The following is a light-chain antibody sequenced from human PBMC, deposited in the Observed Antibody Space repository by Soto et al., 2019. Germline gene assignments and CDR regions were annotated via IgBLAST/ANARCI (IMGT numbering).Light chain of an antibody. V-gene: IGKV1-9*01. J-gene: IGKJ4*01. CDR3: QQLNS. CDR1: QGISSY. CDR2: AAS. Sequence: IQLTQSPSFLSASVGDRVTITCRASQGISSYLAWYQQKPGKAPKLLIYAASTLQSGVPSRFSGSGSGTEFTLTISSLQPEDFATYYCQQLNSFGGGINVDIK.